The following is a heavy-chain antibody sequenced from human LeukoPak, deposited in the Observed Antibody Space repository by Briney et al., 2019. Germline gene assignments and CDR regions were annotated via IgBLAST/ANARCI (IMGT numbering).Heavy chain of an antibody. V-gene: IGHV3-7*03. Sequence: GGSLRLSCAASGFTFSSYWMTWVRQAPGKGLEWVANIKQDGSKKNYVDSVKGRFTISRDNAKNSLYLQMNSLRAEDTAVYYCAKEGRSLQTYWGQGTLVTVSS. D-gene: IGHD5-24*01. CDR2: IKQDGSKK. J-gene: IGHJ4*02. CDR3: AKEGRSLQTY. CDR1: GFTFSSYW.